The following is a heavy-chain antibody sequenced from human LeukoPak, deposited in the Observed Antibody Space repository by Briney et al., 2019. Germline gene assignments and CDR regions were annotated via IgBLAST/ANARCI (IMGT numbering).Heavy chain of an antibody. D-gene: IGHD2-2*01. CDR3: ASTDCSSDRCYGANWFDP. V-gene: IGHV4-38-2*01. Sequence: SETLSLTCAVSGYSISSGYYWGWIRQPPGKGLEWIGSIYHSGSTYYNPSLKSRVTISVDTSKNQFSLRLSSVTAVDTAVYYCASTDCSSDRCYGANWFDPWGQGTLVTVSS. CDR2: IYHSGST. J-gene: IGHJ5*02. CDR1: GYSISSGYY.